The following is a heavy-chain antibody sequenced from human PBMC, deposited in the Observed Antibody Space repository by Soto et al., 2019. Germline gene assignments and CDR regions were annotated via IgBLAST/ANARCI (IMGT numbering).Heavy chain of an antibody. CDR2: IKQDGSEK. CDR3: ARSIAARLNWFDH. V-gene: IGHV3-7*01. D-gene: IGHD6-6*01. Sequence: GGSLRLSCAASGFTFSSYWMSWVRQAPGKGLEWVANIKQDGSEKYYVDSVKGRFTISRDNAKNSLYLQMNSLRAEDTAVYYCARSIAARLNWFDHWGQGTLVTVSS. CDR1: GFTFSSYW. J-gene: IGHJ5*02.